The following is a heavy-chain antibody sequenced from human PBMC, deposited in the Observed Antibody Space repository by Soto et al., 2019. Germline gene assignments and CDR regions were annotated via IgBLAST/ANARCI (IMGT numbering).Heavy chain of an antibody. CDR3: ARVGDFWSGYYEYYFDY. D-gene: IGHD3-3*01. CDR2: IYYSGST. J-gene: IGHJ4*02. CDR1: GGSVSSGSYY. Sequence: KPSETLSLTCTVSGGSVSSGSYYWSWIRQPPGKGLEWIGYIYYSGSTNYNPSLKSRVTISVDTSKNQFSLKLSSVTAADTAVYYCARVGDFWSGYYEYYFDYWGQGTLVTVSS. V-gene: IGHV4-61*01.